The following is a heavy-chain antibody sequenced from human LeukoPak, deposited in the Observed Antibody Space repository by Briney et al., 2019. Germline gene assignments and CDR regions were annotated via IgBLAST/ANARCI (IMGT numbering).Heavy chain of an antibody. Sequence: GGSLRLSCAASGFTFSSYAMHWVRQAPGKGLEWVAVISYDGSNKYYADSVRGRSTISRDHSKNTLYLQMNSLRAEDTAVYYCARDKGYCSSTSCYTVGYYYYGMDVWGQGTTVTVSS. D-gene: IGHD2-2*02. V-gene: IGHV3-30*04. J-gene: IGHJ6*02. CDR2: ISYDGSNK. CDR3: ARDKGYCSSTSCYTVGYYYYGMDV. CDR1: GFTFSSYA.